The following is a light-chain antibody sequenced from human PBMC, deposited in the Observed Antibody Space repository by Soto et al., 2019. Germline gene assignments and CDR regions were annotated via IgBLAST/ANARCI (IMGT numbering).Light chain of an antibody. Sequence: EIVLTQSPGTMSLSPGERATLSCSASQSLSSSYLAWYQQKPGQAPRLLIYGTSIRATGIPDRFSGSGSGTDFTLNISRLEPEDFAVYYCQQYTTSRGTFGQGTKVDI. J-gene: IGKJ1*01. CDR3: QQYTTSRGT. CDR1: QSLSSSY. V-gene: IGKV3-20*01. CDR2: GTS.